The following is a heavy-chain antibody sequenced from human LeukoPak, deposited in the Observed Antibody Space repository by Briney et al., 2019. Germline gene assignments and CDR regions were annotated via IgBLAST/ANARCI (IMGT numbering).Heavy chain of an antibody. J-gene: IGHJ6*04. V-gene: IGHV3-9*01. Sequence: GGSLRLSCAASGFTFDDYAMHWVRQAPGKGLEWVSGISWNSGSIGYADSVKGRFTISRDNAKNTLYLQMNSLRAEDTAVYYCARDTIFGVVKLDVWGKGTTVTVSS. D-gene: IGHD3-3*01. CDR3: ARDTIFGVVKLDV. CDR1: GFTFDDYA. CDR2: ISWNSGSI.